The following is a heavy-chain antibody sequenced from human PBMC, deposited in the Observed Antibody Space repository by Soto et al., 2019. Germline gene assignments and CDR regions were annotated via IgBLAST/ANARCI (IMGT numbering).Heavy chain of an antibody. D-gene: IGHD3-3*01. CDR2: IDPSDSRT. J-gene: IGHJ4*02. V-gene: IGHV5-10-1*01. CDR3: ERHDFNRDLVF. Sequence: GESLKISCEASGYMFPIYHISWVRQMPGKGLEWVGKIDPSDSRTMYRPSSRARITISVDKSINTAYLEWGRLKASDTAMYYCERHDFNRDLVFCGQGTQVTVSP. CDR1: GYMFPIYH.